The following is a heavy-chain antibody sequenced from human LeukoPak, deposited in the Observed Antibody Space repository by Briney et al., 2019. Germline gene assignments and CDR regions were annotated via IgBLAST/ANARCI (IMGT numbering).Heavy chain of an antibody. V-gene: IGHV4-39*07. CDR1: GGSISSSSYY. J-gene: IGHJ3*02. Sequence: SETLSLTCTVSGGSISSSSYYWGWIRQPPGKGLEWIGSIYYSGDTYYNPSLKSRRVTISVDTSKNQFSLRLSSVTAADTAVYYCARRHYYDSSGYFDIWGQGTMVTVSS. CDR3: ARRHYYDSSGYFDI. CDR2: IYYSGDT. D-gene: IGHD3-22*01.